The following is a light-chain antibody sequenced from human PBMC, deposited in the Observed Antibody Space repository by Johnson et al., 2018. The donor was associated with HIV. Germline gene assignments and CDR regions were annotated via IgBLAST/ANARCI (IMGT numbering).Light chain of an antibody. J-gene: IGLJ1*01. CDR2: DND. Sequence: TQPPSVSAAPGQKVTISCSGRSSNIGNNYVSWYQHLPGTAPKLLIYDNDKRPSGIPDRFSGSKSGTSATLGITGLQTGDEADYYCATWDSSLSAGGVFGTGTKVTVL. V-gene: IGLV1-51*01. CDR3: ATWDSSLSAGGV. CDR1: SSNIGNNY.